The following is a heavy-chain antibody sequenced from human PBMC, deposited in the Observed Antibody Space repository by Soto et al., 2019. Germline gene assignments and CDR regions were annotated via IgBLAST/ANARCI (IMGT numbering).Heavy chain of an antibody. J-gene: IGHJ4*02. V-gene: IGHV4-31*03. Sequence: SETLSLTCTVSGGSISSGGYYWSWIRQHPGKGLEWIGYIYYSGSTYYNPSLKSRVTISVDTSKNQFSLKLSSVTAADTAVYYCARLPARDSSLDYWGQGTLVTVSS. CDR2: IYYSGST. CDR3: ARLPARDSSLDY. D-gene: IGHD6-19*01. CDR1: GGSISSGGYY.